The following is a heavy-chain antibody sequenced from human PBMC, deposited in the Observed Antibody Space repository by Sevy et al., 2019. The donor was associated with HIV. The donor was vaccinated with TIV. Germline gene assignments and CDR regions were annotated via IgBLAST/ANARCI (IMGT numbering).Heavy chain of an antibody. Sequence: ASVKVSCKASGYTFTGYYMHWVRQAPGQGLEWMGRINPNSGGTNYAQKFQGRVTMTRETSISTAYMELSRLRSDDTAVYYCARDARIAAAGKGREDDYWGQGTLVTVSS. V-gene: IGHV1-2*06. J-gene: IGHJ4*02. CDR2: INPNSGGT. D-gene: IGHD6-13*01. CDR3: ARDARIAAAGKGREDDY. CDR1: GYTFTGYY.